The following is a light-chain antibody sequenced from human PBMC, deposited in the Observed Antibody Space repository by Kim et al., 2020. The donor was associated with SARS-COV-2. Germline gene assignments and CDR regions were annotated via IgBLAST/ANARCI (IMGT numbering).Light chain of an antibody. CDR1: RSVSST. CDR2: GAY. Sequence: VCPGESAPLSGRARRSVSSTLASSQHRPGQTPRLLIYGAYTRAPAIPARFSGSVSRTEFTLTLRSLQSEEFAVYYCQKYNNGPIAFGPGSKGD. J-gene: IGKJ3*01. CDR3: QKYNNGPIA. V-gene: IGKV3-15*01.